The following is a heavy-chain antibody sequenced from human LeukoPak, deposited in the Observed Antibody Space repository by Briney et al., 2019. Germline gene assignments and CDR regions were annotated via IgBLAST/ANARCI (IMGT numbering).Heavy chain of an antibody. J-gene: IGHJ3*02. CDR2: ISYDGSNK. D-gene: IGHD6-13*01. CDR1: GFTFSSYA. CDR3: ASTGYSSSGDAFDI. V-gene: IGHV3-30-3*01. Sequence: GGSLRHSCAASGFTFSSYAMHWVRQAPGKGLEWVAVISYDGSNKYYADSVKGRFTISRDNSKNTLYLQMNSLRAEDTAVYYCASTGYSSSGDAFDIWGQGTMVTVSS.